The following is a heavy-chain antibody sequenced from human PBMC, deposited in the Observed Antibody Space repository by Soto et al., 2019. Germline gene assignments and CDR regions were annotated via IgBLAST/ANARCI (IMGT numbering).Heavy chain of an antibody. J-gene: IGHJ4*02. CDR1: GCSISSYY. CDR3: DRVPDY. V-gene: IGHV4-59*08. Sequence: PSDTLSLTCTVSGCSISSYYWSWIRQPPGKGLEWIGYIYYSGSTNYNPSLKSRVTISVDTSKNQFSLKLSSVTAADTAVYYCDRVPDYWGQGTLVTVSS. CDR2: IYYSGST.